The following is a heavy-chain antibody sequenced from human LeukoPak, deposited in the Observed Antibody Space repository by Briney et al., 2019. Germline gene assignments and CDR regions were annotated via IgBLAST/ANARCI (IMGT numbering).Heavy chain of an antibody. J-gene: IGHJ4*02. CDR2: FYYSGST. Sequence: SETLSLTCTVSGGSISSNSYYWGWIRQPPGKGLEWIGSFYYSGSTYYNPSLKSRVTISVDTSKNQFSLKLSSVTAADTAVYYCARVLIAVAAFDYWGQGTLITVSS. CDR1: GGSISSNSYY. CDR3: ARVLIAVAAFDY. V-gene: IGHV4-39*01. D-gene: IGHD6-19*01.